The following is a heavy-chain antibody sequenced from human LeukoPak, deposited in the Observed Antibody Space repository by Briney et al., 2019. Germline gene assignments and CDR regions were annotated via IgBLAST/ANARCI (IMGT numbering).Heavy chain of an antibody. CDR1: GYTFTSYG. J-gene: IGHJ4*02. V-gene: IGHV1-18*01. CDR3: AREGGVYWSGYSYYFDY. D-gene: IGHD3-3*01. CDR2: ISAYNGNT. Sequence: GASVKVSCKASGYTFTSYGISWVRQAPGQGLEWMGWISAYNGNTNYAQKLQGRVTMTTGTSTSTAYMELRSLRSDDTAVYYCAREGGVYWSGYSYYFDYWGQGTLVTVSS.